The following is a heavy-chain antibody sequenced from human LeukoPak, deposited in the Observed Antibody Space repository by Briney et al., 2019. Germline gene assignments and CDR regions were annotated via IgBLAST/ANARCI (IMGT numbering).Heavy chain of an antibody. J-gene: IGHJ4*02. CDR3: ARDMVRGLTPFDC. V-gene: IGHV3-21*01. D-gene: IGHD3-10*01. Sequence: GGSLRLSCAASGFTFSTYSMNWVRQSPGKGLEWVSSISTSSNYIYYVDSVKGRFTISRDDAKNSLYLHMHSLRAEDTAVYYCARDMVRGLTPFDCWGQGTLVTVSS. CDR1: GFTFSTYS. CDR2: ISTSSNYI.